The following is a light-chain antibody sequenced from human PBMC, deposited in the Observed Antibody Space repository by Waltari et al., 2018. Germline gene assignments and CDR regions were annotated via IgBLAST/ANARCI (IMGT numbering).Light chain of an antibody. CDR1: QSVSRF. J-gene: IGKJ1*01. CDR2: GAS. CDR3: QKYDRLPAT. V-gene: IGKV3-20*01. Sequence: EIVLTQSPGTLSLSPGERGTLSCRASQSVSRFLAWYQQIPGQPPRLLIYGASTRATGIPDSFSGSGSGTDFSLTISRLKPEDFAVYYCQKYDRLPATFGQGTKVEIK.